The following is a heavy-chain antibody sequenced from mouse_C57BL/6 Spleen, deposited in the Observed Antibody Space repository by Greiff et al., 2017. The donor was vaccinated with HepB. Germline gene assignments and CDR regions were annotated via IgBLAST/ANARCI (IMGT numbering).Heavy chain of an antibody. CDR2: IYPGDGDT. J-gene: IGHJ1*03. CDR3: ARYWDEWYFDV. CDR1: GYAFSSSW. Sequence: VQLQQSGPELVKPGASVKISCKASGYAFSSSWMNWVKQRPGKGLEWIGRIYPGDGDTNYKGKFKGKATRTADKSSSTAYMQLSILTSEDSAVYFCARYWDEWYFDVWGTGTTVTVSS. V-gene: IGHV1-82*01. D-gene: IGHD4-1*01.